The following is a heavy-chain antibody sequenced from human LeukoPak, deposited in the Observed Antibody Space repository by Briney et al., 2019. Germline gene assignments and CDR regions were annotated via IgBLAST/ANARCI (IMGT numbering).Heavy chain of an antibody. CDR3: ARERRVYSYGSFIGDY. J-gene: IGHJ4*02. V-gene: IGHV1-18*01. D-gene: IGHD5-18*01. CDR1: GYTFTSYG. Sequence: ASVKVSCKASGYTFTSYGISWVRQAPGQGLEWMGWISAYNGNTNYAQKLQGRVTMTTDTSTSTAYMELRSLRSGDTAVYYCARERRVYSYGSFIGDYWGQGTLVTVSS. CDR2: ISAYNGNT.